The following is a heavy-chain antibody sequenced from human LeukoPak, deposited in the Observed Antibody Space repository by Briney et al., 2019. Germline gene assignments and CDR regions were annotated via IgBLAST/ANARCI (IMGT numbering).Heavy chain of an antibody. Sequence: GGSLRLSCAASGFTFSDDYMTWIRQAPGKGLEWVSYISNSDGTTYYADFVRGRFTISRDNAKKSLYLQMNSLTVEDTAVYYCARGGSYSCLDYWGQGTLVTVSS. J-gene: IGHJ4*02. CDR2: ISNSDGTT. CDR1: GFTFSDDY. V-gene: IGHV3-11*04. D-gene: IGHD3-10*01. CDR3: ARGGSYSCLDY.